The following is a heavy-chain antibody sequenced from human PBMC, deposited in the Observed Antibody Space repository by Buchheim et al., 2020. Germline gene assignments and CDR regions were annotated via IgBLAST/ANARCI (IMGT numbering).Heavy chain of an antibody. CDR2: ISYDGSNK. CDR1: GFTFSSYG. V-gene: IGHV3-30*03. CDR3: TRGRRDFDY. D-gene: IGHD5-24*01. J-gene: IGHJ4*02. Sequence: QVQLVESGGGVVQPGRSLRLSCAASGFTFSSYGMHWVRQAPGKGLEWVAVISYDGSNKYYADSVKGRFTISRDNSKNTLYLQMNSLRAEDTAVYYCTRGRRDFDYWGQGTL.